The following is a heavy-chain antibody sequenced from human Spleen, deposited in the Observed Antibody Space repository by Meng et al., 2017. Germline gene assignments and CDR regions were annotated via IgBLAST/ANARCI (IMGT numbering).Heavy chain of an antibody. CDR2: INPKSGDT. D-gene: IGHD6-25*01. CDR3: ARDEDISAAGKLFGDY. CDR1: GYTFPDYY. J-gene: IGHJ4*02. V-gene: IGHV1-2*06. Sequence: QGQPVQDGAEVTKPWASVKVPCNASGYTFPDYYIPWVRRAPGQGLEWMGRINPKSGDTHYAQKFQARVTMTGDTSISTAYMELSGLRSDDTAMYYCARDEDISAAGKLFGDYWGQGTLVTVSS.